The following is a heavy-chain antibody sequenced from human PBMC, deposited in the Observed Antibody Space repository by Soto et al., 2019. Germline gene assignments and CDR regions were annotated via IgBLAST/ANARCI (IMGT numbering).Heavy chain of an antibody. V-gene: IGHV3-21*01. Sequence: GGSLRLSCAASGFTFSSYSMNWVRQAPGKGLEWVSSISSSSSYIYYADSVKGRFTISRDNAKNSLYLQMNSLRAEDTAVYYCARLNSSSGMDVWGQGTTVTVSS. D-gene: IGHD6-6*01. CDR2: ISSSSSYI. CDR3: ARLNSSSGMDV. J-gene: IGHJ6*02. CDR1: GFTFSSYS.